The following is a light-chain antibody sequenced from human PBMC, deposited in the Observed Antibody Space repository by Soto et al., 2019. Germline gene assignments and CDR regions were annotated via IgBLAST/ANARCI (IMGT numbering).Light chain of an antibody. CDR2: YKSDSDK. J-gene: IGLJ2*01. CDR1: SGNNVGTYR. CDR3: MIWHSSAVV. V-gene: IGLV5-45*02. Sequence: QLVLTQPSSLSASPGASASLTCTLRSGNNVGTYRIYWYQQKPGSPPQYLLRYKSDSDKQQGSGVPSRFSGSKDASANAGILLISGLQSEDEADYYCMIWHSSAVVFGGGTKLTVL.